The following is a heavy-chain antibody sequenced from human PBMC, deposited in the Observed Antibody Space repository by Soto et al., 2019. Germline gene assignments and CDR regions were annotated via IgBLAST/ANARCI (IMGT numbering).Heavy chain of an antibody. CDR3: ARGRGYSLIPVVDDAVDV. Sequence: GASVKVSCKASGYSFTGYGINWVRQAPGQGLEWLGRITTYNGDTNYAQNFQGRLTMTTDTSTGTTYMELRSLRSDDTAVYYCARGRGYSLIPVVDDAVDVWGQGTLGTVS. V-gene: IGHV1-18*04. CDR2: ITTYNGDT. CDR1: GYSFTGYG. J-gene: IGHJ3*01. D-gene: IGHD5-12*01.